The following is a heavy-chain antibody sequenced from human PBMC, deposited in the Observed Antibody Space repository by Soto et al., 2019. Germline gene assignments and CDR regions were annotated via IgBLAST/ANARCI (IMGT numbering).Heavy chain of an antibody. CDR2: IYYSGST. J-gene: IGHJ5*02. CDR1: GGSVSSGSYY. D-gene: IGHD6-13*01. CDR3: ARGAEQHLVYNWFDP. Sequence: QVQLQESGPGLVKPPETLSLTCTVSGGSVSSGSYYWGWIRQPPGKGLEWIGYIYYSGSTKYNPSLKSRVTISVDTSKNQFSLKLSSVTAADTAVYFCARGAEQHLVYNWFDPWGQGTLVTVSS. V-gene: IGHV4-61*01.